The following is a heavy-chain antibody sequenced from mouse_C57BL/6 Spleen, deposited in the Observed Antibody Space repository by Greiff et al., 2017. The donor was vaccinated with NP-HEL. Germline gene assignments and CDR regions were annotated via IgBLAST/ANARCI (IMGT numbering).Heavy chain of an antibody. CDR3: ARLGSNYWYFDV. CDR2: INPYNGGT. CDR1: GYTFTDYY. J-gene: IGHJ1*03. D-gene: IGHD2-5*01. V-gene: IGHV1-19*01. Sequence: EVKLQESGPVLVKPGASVKMSCKASGYTFTDYYMNWVKQSHGKSLEWIGVINPYNGGTSYNQKFKGKATLTVDKSSSTAYMELNSLTSEDSAVYYWARLGSNYWYFDVWGTGTTVTVSS.